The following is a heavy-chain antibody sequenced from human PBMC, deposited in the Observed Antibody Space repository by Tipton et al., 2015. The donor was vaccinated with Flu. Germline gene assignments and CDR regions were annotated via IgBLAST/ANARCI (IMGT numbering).Heavy chain of an antibody. J-gene: IGHJ5*02. V-gene: IGHV4-59*01. CDR1: GGSISYSY. Sequence: TLSLTCSVSGGSISYSYWSWIRQRPGRGLEWIGYIHYSGNTNYNRTLNSRVTISVDTSKNQFPLTLSSVTAADTAVYYCAGAGSAGAEYSRGWYPNWFDPWGQGTLVTVSS. CDR2: IHYSGNT. D-gene: IGHD6-19*01. CDR3: AGAGSAGAEYSRGWYPNWFDP.